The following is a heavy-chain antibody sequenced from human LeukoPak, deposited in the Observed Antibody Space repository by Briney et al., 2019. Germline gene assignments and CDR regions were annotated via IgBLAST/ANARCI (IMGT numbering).Heavy chain of an antibody. CDR1: GFTFSSYA. D-gene: IGHD6-19*01. CDR2: ISLDGATT. J-gene: IGHJ4*02. CDR3: ARDFVAGKGY. V-gene: IGHV3-23*01. Sequence: GGSLRLSCAASGFTFSSYAMSWVRQAPGKGLEWVSGISLDGATTYYAGSVEGRFTISRDNSKNTLYLQMNSLRAEDTAVYYCARDFVAGKGYWGQGTLVTVSS.